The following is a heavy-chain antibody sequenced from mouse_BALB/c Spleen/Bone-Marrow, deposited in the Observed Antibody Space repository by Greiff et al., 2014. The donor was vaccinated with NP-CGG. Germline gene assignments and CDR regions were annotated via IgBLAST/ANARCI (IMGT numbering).Heavy chain of an antibody. V-gene: IGHV14-3*02. D-gene: IGHD1-1*01. CDR1: GFNIKDTY. CDR2: IDPANGNT. CDR3: AAYYYGSSQFAY. J-gene: IGHJ3*01. Sequence: EVHLVESGAELVKPGASVKLSCTASGFNIKDTYMHWVKQRPEQGLEWIGRIDPANGNTKYDPKFQGKATITADTSFNTAYLQLSSLTSEDTAVYYCAAYYYGSSQFAYWGQGTLVTVSA.